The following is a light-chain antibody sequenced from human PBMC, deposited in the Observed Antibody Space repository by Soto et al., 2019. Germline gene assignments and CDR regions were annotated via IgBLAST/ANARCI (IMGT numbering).Light chain of an antibody. CDR3: LQHNSYPLT. CDR2: TAS. CDR1: QGIINY. J-gene: IGKJ4*01. Sequence: DIQMTQSPSAMSASVGDRVTISCRASQGIINYLAWFQQKPGKDTKRLIYTASSLKSAVPSRFSGSGSGTDFTLTISSLQPEDFAPYYCLQHNSYPLTFGGGTKVEIK. V-gene: IGKV1-17*03.